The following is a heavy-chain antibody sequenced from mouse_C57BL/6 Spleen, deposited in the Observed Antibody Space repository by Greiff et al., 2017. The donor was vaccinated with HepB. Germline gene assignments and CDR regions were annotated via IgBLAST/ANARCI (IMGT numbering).Heavy chain of an antibody. Sequence: EVKLVESGGGLVKPGGSLKLSCAASGFTFSDYGMHWVRQAPEKGLEWVAYISSGSSTIYYADTVTGRFTISRDNAKNTLFLQMTSLRSEDTAMYYCARPEGYYHFDYWGQGTTLTVSS. CDR1: GFTFSDYG. V-gene: IGHV5-17*01. J-gene: IGHJ2*01. D-gene: IGHD2-3*01. CDR3: ARPEGYYHFDY. CDR2: ISSGSSTI.